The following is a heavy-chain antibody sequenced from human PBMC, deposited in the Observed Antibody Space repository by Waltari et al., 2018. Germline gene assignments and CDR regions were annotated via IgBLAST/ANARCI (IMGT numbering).Heavy chain of an antibody. CDR1: GGTFSSYA. CDR3: ALRFLEWLWVDY. D-gene: IGHD3-3*01. J-gene: IGHJ4*02. CDR2: IIPIFGTA. Sequence: QVQLVQSGAEVKKPGSSVKVSCKASGGTFSSYAISRGRQAPGQGLEWMGGIIPIFGTANYAQKFQGRVTITADESTSTAYMELSSLRSEDTAVYYCALRFLEWLWVDYWGQGTLVTVSS. V-gene: IGHV1-69*01.